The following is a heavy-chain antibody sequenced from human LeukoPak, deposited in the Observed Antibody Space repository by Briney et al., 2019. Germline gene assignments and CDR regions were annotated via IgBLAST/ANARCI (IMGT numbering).Heavy chain of an antibody. J-gene: IGHJ4*02. CDR1: GFTFSSYA. Sequence: GGTLRLSCAASGFTFSSYAMSWVRQAPGKGLEWVSAISGSGGSTYYADSVKGRFTISRDNSKNTLYLQMNSLRAEDTAVYYCAKAGAVVVVAAKYFDYWGQGTLVTVSS. V-gene: IGHV3-23*01. CDR2: ISGSGGST. CDR3: AKAGAVVVVAAKYFDY. D-gene: IGHD2-15*01.